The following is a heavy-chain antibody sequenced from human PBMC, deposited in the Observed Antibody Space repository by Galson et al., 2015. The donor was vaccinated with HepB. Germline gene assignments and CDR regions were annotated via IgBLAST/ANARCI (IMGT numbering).Heavy chain of an antibody. V-gene: IGHV4-61*02. D-gene: IGHD1-26*01. CDR1: GGSVSVGDFY. J-gene: IGHJ4*02. Sequence: TLSLTCTVSGGSVSVGDFYWSWIRQPAGERLEWIGRIYTSGTTKYNPSLASRITMSLDTPKNQFSLKLTSVTAADTAVYYCVSDSGIVGATGYDFEYWGQGALVTVSS. CDR2: IYTSGTT. CDR3: VSDSGIVGATGYDFEY.